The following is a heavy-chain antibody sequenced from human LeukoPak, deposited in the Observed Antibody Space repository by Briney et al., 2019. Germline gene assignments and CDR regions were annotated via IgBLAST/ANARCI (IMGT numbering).Heavy chain of an antibody. Sequence: GGSLRLSCAASRCTSSKYWMLWVRQAPGKGLESVSRINTDGTVTTYADSVKGRFTVSRDNADNTMFLQMNSVRDEDTAVYYCATKQWLAPPPDSWGQGTPVTVSS. V-gene: IGHV3-74*01. CDR3: ATKQWLAPPPDS. CDR2: INTDGTVT. D-gene: IGHD6-19*01. J-gene: IGHJ4*02. CDR1: RCTSSKYW.